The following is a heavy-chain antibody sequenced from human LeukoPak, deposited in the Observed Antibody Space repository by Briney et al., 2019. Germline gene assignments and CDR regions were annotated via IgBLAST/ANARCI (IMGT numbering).Heavy chain of an antibody. D-gene: IGHD1-26*01. CDR3: ARVGSGYWYFDL. J-gene: IGHJ2*01. CDR1: GGTFSSYA. V-gene: IGHV1-69*13. Sequence: ASVKVSCKASGGTFSSYAISWVRQAPGQGLEWMGGIIPIFGTANYAQKFQGRVTITADESTSTAYMELSSLRSEDTAVYYCARVGSGYWYFDLWGRGTLVTVSS. CDR2: IIPIFGTA.